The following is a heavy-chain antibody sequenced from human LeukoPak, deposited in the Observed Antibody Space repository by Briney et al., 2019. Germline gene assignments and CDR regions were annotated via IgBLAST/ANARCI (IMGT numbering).Heavy chain of an antibody. J-gene: IGHJ5*02. V-gene: IGHV1-18*04. CDR1: GYTFSDYY. Sequence: GASVKVSCKASGYTFSDYYMHWVRQAPGQGLEWMGWISAYNGNTNYAQKLQGRVTMTTDTSTSTAYMELRSLRSDDTAVYYCARDQSWFDPWGQGTLVTVSS. CDR2: ISAYNGNT. CDR3: ARDQSWFDP.